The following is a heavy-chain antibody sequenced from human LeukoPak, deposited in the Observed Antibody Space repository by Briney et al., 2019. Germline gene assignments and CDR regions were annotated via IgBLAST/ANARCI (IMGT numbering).Heavy chain of an antibody. CDR2: IISRGDTT. V-gene: IGHV3-48*04. CDR3: ASGRGYCTGVSCDIDY. J-gene: IGHJ4*02. D-gene: IGHD2-8*02. CDR1: GFTFHAYS. Sequence: GGSLRLSCAASGFTFHAYSMNWVRQAPGKGLEWVSNIISRGDTTHYAGSVKGRFTISRDNAKNSVFLHLNSLRGDDTAVYYCASGRGYCTGVSCDIDYWGQGTLVSVSS.